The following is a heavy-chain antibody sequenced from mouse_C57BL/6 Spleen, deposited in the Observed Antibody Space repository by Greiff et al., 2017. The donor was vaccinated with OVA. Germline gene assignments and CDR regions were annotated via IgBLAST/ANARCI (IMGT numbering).Heavy chain of an antibody. J-gene: IGHJ4*01. CDR1: GYTFTDYE. V-gene: IGHV1-15*01. CDR2: IDPETGGT. CDR3: TSGHITTVVATNAMDY. Sequence: VQLQQSGAELVRPGASVTLSCKASGYTFTDYEMHWVKQTPVHGLEWIGAIDPETGGTAYNQKFKGKAILTADKSSSTAYMELRSLTSEDSAVYYCTSGHITTVVATNAMDYWGQGTSVTVSS. D-gene: IGHD1-1*01.